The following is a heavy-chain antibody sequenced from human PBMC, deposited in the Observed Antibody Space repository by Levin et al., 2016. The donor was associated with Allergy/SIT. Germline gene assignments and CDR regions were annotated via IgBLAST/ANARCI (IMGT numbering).Heavy chain of an antibody. CDR3: ASIMGVHLPLGFDY. CDR2: IKQDGSEK. D-gene: IGHD6-6*01. J-gene: IGHJ4*02. CDR1: GFTFSSYW. Sequence: LKISCAASGFTFSSYWMSWVRQAPGKGLEWVANIKQDGSEKYYVDSVKGRFTISRDNAKNSLYLQMNNLRAEDTAVYYCASIMGVHLPLGFDYWGQGTLVTVSS. V-gene: IGHV3-7*01.